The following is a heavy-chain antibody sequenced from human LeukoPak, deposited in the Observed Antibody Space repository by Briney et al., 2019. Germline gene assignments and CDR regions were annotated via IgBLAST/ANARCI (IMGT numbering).Heavy chain of an antibody. CDR1: GGSFSGYY. CDR2: INHSGST. D-gene: IGHD3-22*01. V-gene: IGHV4-34*01. J-gene: IGHJ6*03. CDR3: ARGRRLIVVGHYYYYMDV. Sequence: SETLSLTCAVYGGSFSGYYWSRIRQPPGKGLEWIGEINHSGSTNYNPSLKSRVTISVDTSKNQFSLKLSSVTAADTAVYYCARGRRLIVVGHYYYYMDVWGKGTTVTVSS.